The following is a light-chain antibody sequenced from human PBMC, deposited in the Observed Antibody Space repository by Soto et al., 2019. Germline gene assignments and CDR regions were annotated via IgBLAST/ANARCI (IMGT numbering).Light chain of an antibody. Sequence: DIKMTQSPSTLSAYVGDRVTITCRASQSISDWLAWYQQKPGKVPQLLIYGASRLESGVPSRFSGRGSGTEFTLTIGCLQPDDFAPYYCQHSNACLWPFCHVTKVDIK. CDR3: QHSNACLWP. J-gene: IGKJ1*01. V-gene: IGKV1-5*01. CDR1: QSISDW. CDR2: GAS.